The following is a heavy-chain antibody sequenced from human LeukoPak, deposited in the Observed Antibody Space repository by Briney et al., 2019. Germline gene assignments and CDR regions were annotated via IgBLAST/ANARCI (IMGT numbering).Heavy chain of an antibody. Sequence: SETLSLTCTVSGGSISSSSYYWGWIRQPPGKGLEWIGSIYYSGSTYYNPSLKSRVTISVDTSKNQFSLKLSSVTAADTAVYYCAGMGDSSGYYYGTLDYWGQGTLVTVSS. J-gene: IGHJ4*02. CDR1: GGSISSSSYY. V-gene: IGHV4-39*01. D-gene: IGHD3-22*01. CDR3: AGMGDSSGYYYGTLDY. CDR2: IYYSGST.